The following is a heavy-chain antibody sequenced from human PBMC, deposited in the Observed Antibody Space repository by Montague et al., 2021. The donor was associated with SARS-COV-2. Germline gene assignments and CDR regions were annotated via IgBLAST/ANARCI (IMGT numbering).Heavy chain of an antibody. CDR3: ARREDYYGSGSYPN. J-gene: IGHJ4*02. CDR2: INHSGST. D-gene: IGHD3-10*01. V-gene: IGHV4-34*01. CDR1: GGSFNDYY. Sequence: SETLSLTCAVYGGSFNDYYWSWIRQPPGKGLEWIGQINHSGSTNYNPSLKSRVTISVDTSKNQFSLKLSSVTAADTAVYYCARREDYYGSGSYPNRGQGTLVTVSS.